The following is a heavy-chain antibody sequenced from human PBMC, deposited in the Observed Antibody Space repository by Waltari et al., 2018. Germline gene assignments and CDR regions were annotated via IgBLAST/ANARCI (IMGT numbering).Heavy chain of an antibody. D-gene: IGHD3-3*01. CDR2: ISSSGSTI. CDR1: GFTFSSYE. Sequence: EVQLVESGGGLVQPGGSLRLSCAASGFTFSSYEMNWVRQAPGKGLEWVSYISSSGSTIYYADSVKGRFTISRDNAKNSLYLQMNSLRAEDTAVYYCAREGLRFLEWLFGFDYWGQGTLVTVSS. CDR3: AREGLRFLEWLFGFDY. J-gene: IGHJ4*02. V-gene: IGHV3-48*03.